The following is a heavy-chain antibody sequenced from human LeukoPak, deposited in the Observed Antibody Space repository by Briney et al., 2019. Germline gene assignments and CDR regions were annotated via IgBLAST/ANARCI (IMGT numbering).Heavy chain of an antibody. CDR1: GYTFTSYD. CDR2: MNPNSGNT. J-gene: IGHJ5*02. V-gene: IGHV1-8*01. CDR3: ARDSSGWYRTGDWFDP. D-gene: IGHD6-19*01. Sequence: ASVKVSCKASGYTFTSYDTNWVRQATGQGLEWMGWMNPNSGNTGYAQKFQGRVTMTRNTSISTAYMELSSLRSEDTAVYYCARDSSGWYRTGDWFDPWGQGTLVTVSS.